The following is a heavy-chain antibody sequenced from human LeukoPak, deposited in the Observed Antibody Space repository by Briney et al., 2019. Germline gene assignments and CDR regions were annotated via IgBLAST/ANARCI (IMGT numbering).Heavy chain of an antibody. CDR3: TREDRPFCPFAY. Sequence: SETLSLTCGVSGGSIDITNYCSWVRQAPGKGLEWIGEISHDGTTNHNPSLRSRVAMSLDRANNQFSLSLTSVTAADTAVYYCTREDRPFCPFAYWGQGVLVTVSS. V-gene: IGHV4-4*02. J-gene: IGHJ4*02. D-gene: IGHD3-22*01. CDR2: ISHDGTT. CDR1: GGSIDITNY.